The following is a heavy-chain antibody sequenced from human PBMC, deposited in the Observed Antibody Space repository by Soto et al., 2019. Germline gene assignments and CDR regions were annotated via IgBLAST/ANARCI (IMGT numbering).Heavy chain of an antibody. V-gene: IGHV3-23*01. CDR2: IEGSGEIT. D-gene: IGHD3-10*01. CDR1: GFMFSTTD. Sequence: LRLSCAASGFMFSTTDMSWVRQAPGKGLEWLTTIEGSGEITYYADSVKGRFTISRDNSKSTVYLQMDSLTADDTAVYFCVKNSGWFNTWGQGTPVTVSS. CDR3: VKNSGWFNT. J-gene: IGHJ5*02.